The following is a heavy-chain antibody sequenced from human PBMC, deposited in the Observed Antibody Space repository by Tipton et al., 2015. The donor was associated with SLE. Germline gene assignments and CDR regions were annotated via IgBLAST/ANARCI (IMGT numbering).Heavy chain of an antibody. V-gene: IGHV3-53*04. CDR2: IYPGGTT. CDR1: GFTVSSNY. D-gene: IGHD2/OR15-2a*01. Sequence: QLVQSGGGLVQPGGSLRLSCAASGFTVSSNYLSWVRRAPGKGLEWVSIIYPGGTTYYADSVRGRFSISRDNSKNTVYLQIHSLRAEDTGVYYCASAKIVPEYSYYGLDVWGQGTTVTVSS. CDR3: ASAKIVPEYSYYGLDV. J-gene: IGHJ6*02.